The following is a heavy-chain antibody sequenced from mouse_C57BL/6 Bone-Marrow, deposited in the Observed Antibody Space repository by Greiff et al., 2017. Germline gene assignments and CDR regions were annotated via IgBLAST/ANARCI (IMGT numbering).Heavy chain of an antibody. CDR2: ISDGGSYT. J-gene: IGHJ3*01. CDR1: GFTFSSYA. Sequence: EVMLVESGGGLVKPGGSLQLSCAASGFTFSSYAMSWVRQTPEKRLEWVATISDGGSYTYYPDNVKGRFPISRDNAKNNLYLQKSHLKSEDTAMYYCARDGVAYWGQGTLVTVSA. CDR3: ARDGVAY. V-gene: IGHV5-4*01.